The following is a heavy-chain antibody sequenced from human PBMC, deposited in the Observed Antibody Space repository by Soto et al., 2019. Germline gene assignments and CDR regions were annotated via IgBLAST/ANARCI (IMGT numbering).Heavy chain of an antibody. CDR1: GFTFSDYY. Sequence: GGSLRLSCAASGFTFSDYYMSWIRQAPGKGLEWVSYISSSSSYTNYADSVKGRFTISRDNAKNSLYLQMNSPRAEDTAVYYCARAYVDTAMDNDYWGQGTLVTVSS. V-gene: IGHV3-11*05. D-gene: IGHD5-18*01. J-gene: IGHJ4*02. CDR2: ISSSSSYT. CDR3: ARAYVDTAMDNDY.